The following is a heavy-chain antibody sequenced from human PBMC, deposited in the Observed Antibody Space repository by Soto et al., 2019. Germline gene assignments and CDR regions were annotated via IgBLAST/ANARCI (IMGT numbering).Heavy chain of an antibody. D-gene: IGHD6-13*01. CDR2: IFHSGST. V-gene: IGHV4-31*03. CDR3: ARGGIAGHWFDP. J-gene: IGHJ5*02. Sequence: QVQLQESGPGLLKPSQTLSLTCNVSGGYINSGGFYWSWIRQHPGKGLEWIGYIFHSGSTLYNPSLHSRVTLSADTSKNQLSLNLRSVTVADTAVYYWARGGIAGHWFDPWGQGTLVTVSS. CDR1: GGYINSGGFY.